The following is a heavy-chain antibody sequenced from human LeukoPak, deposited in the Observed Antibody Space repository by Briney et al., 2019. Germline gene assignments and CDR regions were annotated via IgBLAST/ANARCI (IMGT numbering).Heavy chain of an antibody. Sequence: SETLSLTCTVSGVSISSYYWGWIRQPPGKGLEWIGYIYYSGSTNYNPSLKSRVTISVDTSKNQFSLKLSSVTAADTAVYYCARGCLGDYYGSGSYCFDYWGQGTLVTVSS. CDR2: IYYSGST. CDR3: ARGCLGDYYGSGSYCFDY. V-gene: IGHV4-59*01. D-gene: IGHD3-10*01. J-gene: IGHJ4*02. CDR1: GVSISSYY.